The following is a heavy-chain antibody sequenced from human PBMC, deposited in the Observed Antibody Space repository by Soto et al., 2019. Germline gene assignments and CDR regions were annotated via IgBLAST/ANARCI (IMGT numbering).Heavy chain of an antibody. CDR3: AAVYYYDSSGYFGAFDI. Sequence: GGSLRLSCAASGFTFSSYSMNWVRQAPGKGLEWVSYISSSSSTIYYADSVKGRFTISRDNAKNSLYLQMNSLRDEDTAVYYCAAVYYYDSSGYFGAFDIWGQGTMVTVSS. J-gene: IGHJ3*02. D-gene: IGHD3-22*01. V-gene: IGHV3-48*02. CDR2: ISSSSSTI. CDR1: GFTFSSYS.